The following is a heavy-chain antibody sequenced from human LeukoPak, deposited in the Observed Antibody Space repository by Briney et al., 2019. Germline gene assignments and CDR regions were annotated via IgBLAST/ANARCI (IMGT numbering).Heavy chain of an antibody. CDR3: ASSVRSSWDVPNDAFDI. CDR2: ISSNGGNS. CDR1: GFTFSSYA. Sequence: GGSLRLSCAASGFTFSSYAMHWVRQAPGKGLEYVSGISSNGGNSYYANSVKGRFTISRDNSKNTLYLQMGSLRAEDMAVYYCASSVRSSWDVPNDAFDIWGQGTMVTVSS. J-gene: IGHJ3*02. V-gene: IGHV3-64*01. D-gene: IGHD6-13*01.